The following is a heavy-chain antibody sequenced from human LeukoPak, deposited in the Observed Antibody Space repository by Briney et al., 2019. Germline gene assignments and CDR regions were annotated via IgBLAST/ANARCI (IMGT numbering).Heavy chain of an antibody. CDR1: GVTVSFNY. CDR2: IYSGGTT. J-gene: IGHJ6*04. CDR3: ARVRGLLSGMDV. V-gene: IGHV3-53*01. D-gene: IGHD3/OR15-3a*01. Sequence: GSLRLSCAASGVTVSFNYMTWVRQAPGKGLEWVSVIYSGGTTYYADSVKGRFTISRDNSKNTLNLQMNSLRAEDTAVYYCARVRGLLSGMDVWGKGTTVTVSS.